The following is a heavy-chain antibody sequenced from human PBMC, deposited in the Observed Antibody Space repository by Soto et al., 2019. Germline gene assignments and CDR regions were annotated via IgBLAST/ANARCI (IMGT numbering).Heavy chain of an antibody. Sequence: SVKVSCKASGGTFSSYAISWVRQAPGQGLEWMGGIIPIFGTANYAQKFQGRVTITADESTSTAYMELSSLRSEDTAVYYCAAYSSSWSGWFDPWGQGTLVTVSS. CDR3: AAYSSSWSGWFDP. D-gene: IGHD6-13*01. J-gene: IGHJ5*02. CDR2: IIPIFGTA. CDR1: GGTFSSYA. V-gene: IGHV1-69*13.